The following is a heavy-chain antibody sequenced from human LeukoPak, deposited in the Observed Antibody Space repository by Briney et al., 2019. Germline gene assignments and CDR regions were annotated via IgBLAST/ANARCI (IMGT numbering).Heavy chain of an antibody. J-gene: IGHJ4*02. CDR2: INPNSGVT. Sequence: GASVTVSCKASGYTFTAYYMHWVRQAPGQGLEWMGWINPNSGVTNYAQKFQGRVTMTRDTSVSTAYMELRRLRSDDTAVYYCAREDIVLVSAAKDYWGQGTLVTVSS. D-gene: IGHD2-2*01. CDR1: GYTFTAYY. V-gene: IGHV1-2*02. CDR3: AREDIVLVSAAKDY.